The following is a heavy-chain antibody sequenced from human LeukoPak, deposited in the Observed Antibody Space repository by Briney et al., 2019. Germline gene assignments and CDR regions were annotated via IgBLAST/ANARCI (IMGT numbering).Heavy chain of an antibody. CDR3: ASSGGDYYYGMDV. V-gene: IGHV3-30*03. CDR1: GFTFSSYG. CDR2: ISYDGSNK. J-gene: IGHJ6*02. D-gene: IGHD2-15*01. Sequence: GGSLRLSCGASGFTFSSYGIHWVRQAPGRGREGVSVISYDGSNKHYADSVKGRFTISRDNSKNTLYLQMNSLRAEDTAVYYCASSGGDYYYGMDVWGQGTMVTVSS.